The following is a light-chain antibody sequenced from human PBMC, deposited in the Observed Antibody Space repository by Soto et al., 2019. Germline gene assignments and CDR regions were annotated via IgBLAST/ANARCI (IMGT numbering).Light chain of an antibody. CDR3: AAWDDTLRARV. V-gene: IGLV1-44*01. CDR1: NSNIGRND. J-gene: IGLJ2*01. CDR2: SND. Sequence: QSVLAQPPSASGTPGQRVTISCSGSNSNIGRNDVTWYQQVPGTAPQCLIYSNDQRPSGVPDRISGSRSGTSASLANSGLQSGDEAEYYCAAWDDTLRARVFGGGPKLTVL.